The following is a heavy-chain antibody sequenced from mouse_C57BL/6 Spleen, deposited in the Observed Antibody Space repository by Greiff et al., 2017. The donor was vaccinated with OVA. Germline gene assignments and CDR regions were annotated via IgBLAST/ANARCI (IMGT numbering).Heavy chain of an antibody. CDR3: ARDKEATMVTTWYFDV. CDR1: GFTFSDYY. V-gene: IGHV5-16*01. Sequence: EVQLVESEGGLVQPGSSMKLSCTASGFTFSDYYMAWVRQVPEKGLEWVANINYDGSSTYYLDSLKSRFIISRDNAKNILYLQMSSLKSEDTAAYYCARDKEATMVTTWYFDVWGTGTTVTVSS. J-gene: IGHJ1*03. CDR2: INYDGSST. D-gene: IGHD2-1*01.